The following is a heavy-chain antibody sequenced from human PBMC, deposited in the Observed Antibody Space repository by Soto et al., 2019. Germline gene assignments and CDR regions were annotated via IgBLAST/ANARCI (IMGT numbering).Heavy chain of an antibody. D-gene: IGHD6-13*01. CDR2: INPVTGAT. CDR3: VLSGAAGTGLFDY. V-gene: IGHV1-2*02. Sequence: ASVTVYCKASGYTFTAYYMHWVRQAPGQGLEWMGWINPVTGATDYPQRFQGRVTMTTDTSISTAYMDLTRLRSDDTALYYCVLSGAAGTGLFDYWGQGTLVTVSS. J-gene: IGHJ4*02. CDR1: GYTFTAYY.